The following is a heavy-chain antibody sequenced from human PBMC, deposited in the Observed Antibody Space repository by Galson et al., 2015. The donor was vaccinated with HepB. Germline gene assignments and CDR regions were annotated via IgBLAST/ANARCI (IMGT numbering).Heavy chain of an antibody. V-gene: IGHV4-39*02. CDR3: ARLSSVLSGAFDI. CDR2: IYYNGSP. D-gene: IGHD1-14*01. J-gene: IGHJ3*02. CDR1: GDSISSRVYY. Sequence: SETLSLTCIVSGDSISSRVYYWGWIRRPPGKGLEWIGNIYYNGSPYYNPSLKSRVTMSVDTSQNHFSLTLNSVTAADTALYYCARLSSVLSGAFDIWGQGKVVIVSS.